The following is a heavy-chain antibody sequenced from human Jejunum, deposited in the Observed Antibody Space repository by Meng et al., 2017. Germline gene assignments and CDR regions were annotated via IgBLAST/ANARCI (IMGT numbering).Heavy chain of an antibody. J-gene: IGHJ4*02. Sequence: GESLKISCKGSGDRFSTYWIGWARQMPGKGLEWMGIICPDDSDTQYSPTFRGQVTISADKSTNTAYLEWSSLKASDTAMYFCGGRARDTRYYGDFDWGQGTLVTVSS. CDR2: ICPDDSDT. V-gene: IGHV5-51*01. D-gene: IGHD2-21*01. CDR1: GDRFSTYW. CDR3: GGRARDTRYYGDFD.